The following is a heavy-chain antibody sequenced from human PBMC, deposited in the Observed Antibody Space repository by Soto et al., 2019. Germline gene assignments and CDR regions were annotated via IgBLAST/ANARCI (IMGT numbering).Heavy chain of an antibody. CDR2: INPNSGGT. CDR1: GYTFTGYY. Sequence: ASVKVSCKASGYTFTGYYMHWVRQAPGQGLEWMGWINPNSGGTNYAQKFQGRVTMTRDTSISTAYMELSRLRSDDTAVYYCARGSGGCNYYYDMDGWGQGTTVTVSS. D-gene: IGHD2-15*01. CDR3: ARGSGGCNYYYDMDG. J-gene: IGHJ6*02. V-gene: IGHV1-2*02.